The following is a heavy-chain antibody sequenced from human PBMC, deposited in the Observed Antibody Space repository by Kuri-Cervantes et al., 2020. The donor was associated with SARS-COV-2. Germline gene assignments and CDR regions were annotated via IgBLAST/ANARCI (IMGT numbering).Heavy chain of an antibody. CDR3: ARGVGIFGVVYYYYYMDV. CDR2: ISSNGGST. Sequence: GESLKISCAASGFTFSNYAMSWVRQAPGKGLEWVSAISSNGGSTYYADSVKGRFTISRDNSKNTLYLQMGSLRAEDMAVYYCARGVGIFGVVYYYYYMDVWGNGTTVTVSS. D-gene: IGHD3-3*01. J-gene: IGHJ6*03. CDR1: GFTFSNYA. V-gene: IGHV3-64*02.